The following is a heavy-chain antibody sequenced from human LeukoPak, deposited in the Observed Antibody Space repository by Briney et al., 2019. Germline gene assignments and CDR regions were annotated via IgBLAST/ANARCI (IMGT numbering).Heavy chain of an antibody. CDR2: ISSSSSYI. J-gene: IGHJ3*02. D-gene: IGHD6-19*01. CDR1: GFTFSSYS. V-gene: IGHV3-21*01. CDR3: ALYLAGSGWYGLDAFDI. Sequence: GGSLRLSCAASGFTFSSYSMNWVRQAPGKGLEWVSSISSSSSYIYYADSVKGRFTISRDNAKNSLYLQMNSLRAEDTAVYYCALYLAGSGWYGLDAFDIWGQGTMVTVSS.